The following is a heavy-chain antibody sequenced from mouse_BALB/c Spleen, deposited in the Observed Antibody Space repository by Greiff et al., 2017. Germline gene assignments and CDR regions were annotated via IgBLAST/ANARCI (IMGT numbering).Heavy chain of an antibody. CDR1: GFTFSNYW. Sequence: EVKLVESGGGLVQPGGSMKLSCVASGFTFSNYWMNWVRQSPEKGLEWVAEIRLKSNNYATHYAESVKGRFTISRDDSKSSVYLQMNNLRAEDTGIYYCTRRGKKGYDDWFAYWGQGTLVTVS. CDR3: TRRGKKGYDDWFAY. V-gene: IGHV6-6*02. CDR2: IRLKSNNYAT. J-gene: IGHJ3*01. D-gene: IGHD2-2*01.